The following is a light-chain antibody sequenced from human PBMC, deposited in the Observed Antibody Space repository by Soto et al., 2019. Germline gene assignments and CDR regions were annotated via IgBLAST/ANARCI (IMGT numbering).Light chain of an antibody. CDR3: QQDYSFPIT. CDR2: AAS. J-gene: IGKJ5*01. CDR1: QGISSW. V-gene: IGKV1-12*01. Sequence: DIQMTQSPSSVSASVGDRVTITCRASQGISSWLAGYQQKPGKAPKFLLYAASTLQSGVPSRFSGSASGTEFTLTISTLQPEDFATYYCQQDYSFPITFGQGTRLEIK.